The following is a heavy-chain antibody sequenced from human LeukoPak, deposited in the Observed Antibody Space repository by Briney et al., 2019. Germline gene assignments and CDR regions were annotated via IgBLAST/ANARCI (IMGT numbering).Heavy chain of an antibody. D-gene: IGHD2-15*01. Sequence: GSLRLSCAASGFTFSGSAMHWVRQASGKGLEWIGRIYTSGSTNYNPSLKSRVTISVDTSKNQFSLKLSSVTAADTAVYYCASTRVYCSGGSCYSGLFFDYWGQGTLVTVSS. J-gene: IGHJ4*02. CDR2: IYTSGST. CDR3: ASTRVYCSGGSCYSGLFFDY. CDR1: GFTFSGSA. V-gene: IGHV4-59*10.